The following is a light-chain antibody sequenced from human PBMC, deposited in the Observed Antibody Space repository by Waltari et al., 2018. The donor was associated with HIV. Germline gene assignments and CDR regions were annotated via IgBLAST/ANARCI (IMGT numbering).Light chain of an antibody. Sequence: QSVLTQPPSASGTPGQRVTISCSGSSSNIGLNHVSWYQHRHGTAPKLLIFTNNHGPSWVPYRFSSSKSGTSAPLAISAVQADDGADYYLAAWDGSLGGGVFGGGTKLTV. CDR2: TNN. J-gene: IGLJ3*02. CDR3: AAWDGSLGGGV. CDR1: SSNIGLNH. V-gene: IGLV1-47*01.